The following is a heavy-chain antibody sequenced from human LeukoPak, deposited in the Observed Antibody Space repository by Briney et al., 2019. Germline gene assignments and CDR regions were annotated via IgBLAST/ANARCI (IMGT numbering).Heavy chain of an antibody. CDR2: ISSSGSTI. D-gene: IGHD3-3*01. V-gene: IGHV3-48*03. CDR1: GFTFSSYE. Sequence: PGGSLRLSCAASGFTFSSYEMNWVRQAPGKGLEWVSYISSSGSTIFYADSVKGRFTVSRDNAKNSLYLQMNSLRAEDTAVYYCAADYDFWSGYSYWGQGTLVTVSS. J-gene: IGHJ4*02. CDR3: AADYDFWSGYSY.